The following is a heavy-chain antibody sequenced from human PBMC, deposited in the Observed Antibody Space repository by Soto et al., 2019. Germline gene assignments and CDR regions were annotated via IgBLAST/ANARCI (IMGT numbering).Heavy chain of an antibody. CDR1: GFTFSSYA. CDR3: ARVQGPTEI. Sequence: GGSLILSCAASGFTFSSYAMHWVRQAPGKGLEWVAVISYDGSNKYYADSVKGRFTISRDNSKNTLYLQMNSLRAEDTAVYYCARVQGPTEIWGQGTLVTVSS. V-gene: IGHV3-30-3*01. CDR2: ISYDGSNK. J-gene: IGHJ4*02.